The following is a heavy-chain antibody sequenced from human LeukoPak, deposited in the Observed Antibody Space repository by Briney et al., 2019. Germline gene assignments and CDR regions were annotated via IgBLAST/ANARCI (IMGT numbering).Heavy chain of an antibody. CDR3: ARIRVLGGYYDSSGYYYYYMDV. J-gene: IGHJ6*03. D-gene: IGHD3-22*01. Sequence: PSETLSLTCTVSGGSSSSYYWSWIRQPPGKGLEWIGYIYYSGSTNYNPSLKSRVTISVDTSKNQFSLKLSSVTAADTAVYYCARIRVLGGYYDSSGYYYYYMDVWGKGTTVTVSS. CDR2: IYYSGST. CDR1: GGSSSSYY. V-gene: IGHV4-59*01.